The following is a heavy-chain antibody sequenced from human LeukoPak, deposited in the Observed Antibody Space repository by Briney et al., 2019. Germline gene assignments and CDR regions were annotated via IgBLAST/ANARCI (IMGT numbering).Heavy chain of an antibody. CDR2: IYPGDSDT. CDR1: GYSFTSYW. D-gene: IGHD6-6*01. CDR3: ARRYSSSSTPFDY. Sequence: EALKISCKGSGYSFTSYWIGWVRQMPGKGLEWMGIIYPGDSDTRYSTSFQGQVTISADKSISTAYLQWSSLKASDTAMYYCARRYSSSSTPFDYWGQGTLVTVSS. J-gene: IGHJ4*02. V-gene: IGHV5-51*01.